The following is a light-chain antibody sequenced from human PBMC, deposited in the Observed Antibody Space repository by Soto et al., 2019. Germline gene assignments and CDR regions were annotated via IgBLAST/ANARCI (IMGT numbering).Light chain of an antibody. Sequence: QSALTQPASVSGSPGQSITISCTGTSSDVGGYNYVSWYQQHPGKAPKLMIYDVSNRPSGVSNRFSGSKSGNTASLTISGLQAEYEADYYCSSYTSSSFYVFGTGTKLPVL. CDR1: SSDVGGYNY. J-gene: IGLJ1*01. CDR3: SSYTSSSFYV. CDR2: DVS. V-gene: IGLV2-14*01.